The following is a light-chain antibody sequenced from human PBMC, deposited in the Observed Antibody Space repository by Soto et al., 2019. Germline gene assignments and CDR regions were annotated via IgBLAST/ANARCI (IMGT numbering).Light chain of an antibody. J-gene: IGKJ2*01. CDR2: DSL. CDR1: QRISSY. Sequence: EIVLTQSPATLSLSPGEGATVSCRASQRISSYLAWYQQKPGQSPRLLIYDSLKRATDIPARFSGSGSGTDVTLTISSLEPEDSAVYYCQHRRSFGQGTKLEIK. V-gene: IGKV3-11*01. CDR3: QHRRS.